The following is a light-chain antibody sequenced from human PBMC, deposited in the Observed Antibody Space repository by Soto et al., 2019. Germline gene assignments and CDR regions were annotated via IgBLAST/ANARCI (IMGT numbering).Light chain of an antibody. CDR3: QQYNGYWT. Sequence: DIQMTQSPSTLSASVGDRVTITCRASQSISGSLAWYQQKPGKAPNLLIYEASNLKSGVPSRFSGSGSGIEYTLTISSLQPDYSASYYCQQYNGYWTFGQGTRVEIK. J-gene: IGKJ1*01. V-gene: IGKV1-5*03. CDR1: QSISGS. CDR2: EAS.